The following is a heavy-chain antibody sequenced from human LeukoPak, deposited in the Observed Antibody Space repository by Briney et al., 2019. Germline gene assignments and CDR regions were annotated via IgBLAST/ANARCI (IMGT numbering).Heavy chain of an antibody. CDR1: GFTFSNYA. CDR2: ISGSGANT. J-gene: IGHJ4*02. CDR3: ARGQHIVVVTAIKPLDY. Sequence: PGGSLRLSCAASGFTFSNYAMNWVRQAPGKGLEWVSSISGSGANTYYADSVKGRFTISRDNSKNTLYLQMNSLRAEDTAVYYCARGQHIVVVTAIKPLDYWGQGTLVTVSS. D-gene: IGHD2-21*02. V-gene: IGHV3-23*01.